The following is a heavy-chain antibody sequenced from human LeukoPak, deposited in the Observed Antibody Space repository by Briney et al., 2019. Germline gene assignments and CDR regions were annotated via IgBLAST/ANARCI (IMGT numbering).Heavy chain of an antibody. CDR1: GGSFGENS. CDR2: IDHTGST. V-gene: IGHV4-34*01. Sequence: PSETLSLTCAVSGGSFGENSWAWIRQPPGKGLEWIGDIDHTGSTNSSPSLQSRVTMSVDTSKDQFSLKLTSVTAADTAVYYCARARPPNYYDRLYYFDYWGQGTLVTVSS. CDR3: ARARPPNYYDRLYYFDY. J-gene: IGHJ4*02. D-gene: IGHD3-22*01.